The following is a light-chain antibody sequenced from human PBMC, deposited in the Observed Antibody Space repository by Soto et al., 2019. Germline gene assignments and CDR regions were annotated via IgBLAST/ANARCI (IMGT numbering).Light chain of an antibody. V-gene: IGKV3-20*01. Sequence: EIVLTQSPGTLSLSPGERATLSCRASQSVSSTYLAWYQQKPGQAPRPLIYGASTRGTGIPDRFSGSGSGTDFTLTISRLEPEDFAVYFCQQYGSSPRTFGQGTKVDIK. CDR3: QQYGSSPRT. CDR1: QSVSSTY. J-gene: IGKJ1*01. CDR2: GAS.